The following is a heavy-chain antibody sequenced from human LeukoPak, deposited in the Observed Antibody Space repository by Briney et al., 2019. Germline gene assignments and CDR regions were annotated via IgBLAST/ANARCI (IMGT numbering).Heavy chain of an antibody. V-gene: IGHV3-48*04. D-gene: IGHD5-12*01. Sequence: GGSLRLSCAASGFTLCTYSMNWVRQAPGKGLEWISYITSSSSAIYYTDSVKGRFTVSRDNAKNSLYLQMNSLRAEDTAVYYCARDNRGYDYWGQGTLVTVSS. CDR2: ITSSSSAI. CDR3: ARDNRGYDY. CDR1: GFTLCTYS. J-gene: IGHJ4*02.